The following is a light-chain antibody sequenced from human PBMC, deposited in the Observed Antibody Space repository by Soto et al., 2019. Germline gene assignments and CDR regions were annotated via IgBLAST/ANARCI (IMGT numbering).Light chain of an antibody. J-gene: IGKJ5*01. CDR3: QQAGT. CDR1: QSVNNY. V-gene: IGKV3-11*01. Sequence: EIVLTQSPATLSLSPGERATLSCRASQSVNNYLGWYQQKPGQAPRLLIYDASNRATGTPARFSGSGSGTDFTLTISSLEPPDFAVYYCQQAGTFGQGTRLEIK. CDR2: DAS.